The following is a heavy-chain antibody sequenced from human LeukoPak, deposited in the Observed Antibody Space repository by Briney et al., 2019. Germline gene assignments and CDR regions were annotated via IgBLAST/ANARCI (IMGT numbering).Heavy chain of an antibody. CDR2: IIPIFGTA. Sequence: GASVKVSCKASGYTFTSYGISWVRQAPGQGLEWMGGIIPIFGTANYAQKFQGRVTITADESTSTAYMELSSLRSEDTAVYYCARTQWLGNYYYYYMDVWGKGTTVTISS. CDR1: GYTFTSYG. CDR3: ARTQWLGNYYYYYMDV. J-gene: IGHJ6*03. V-gene: IGHV1-69*13. D-gene: IGHD6-19*01.